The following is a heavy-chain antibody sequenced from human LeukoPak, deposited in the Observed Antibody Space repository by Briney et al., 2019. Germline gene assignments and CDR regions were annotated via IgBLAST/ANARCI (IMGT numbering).Heavy chain of an antibody. CDR1: GFIFSNYA. Sequence: GGSLRLSCAASGFIFSNYAMSWVRQAPGKGRDWVSAIGGTSGSTYYADSVKGRFTISTDHPKKKLYLKMNSLRAEDTAVYFCANRGVVIRVILVGFHKEAYYFDSWGQGALVTVSS. D-gene: IGHD3-22*01. J-gene: IGHJ4*02. V-gene: IGHV3-23*01. CDR2: IGGTSGST. CDR3: ANRGVVIRVILVGFHKEAYYFDS.